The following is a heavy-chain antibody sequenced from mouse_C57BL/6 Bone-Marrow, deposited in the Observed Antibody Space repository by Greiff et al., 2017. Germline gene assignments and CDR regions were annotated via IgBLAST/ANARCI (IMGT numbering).Heavy chain of an antibody. Sequence: QVQLQQPGAELVKPGASVKLSCKASGYTFTSYWMQWVKQRPGQGLEWIGEIDPSDSYTNYTQKFKGKATLTVDTSSSTAYMQLSSLTSEDSAVYYCASPTAQATWAWFAYWGQGTLVTVSA. J-gene: IGHJ3*01. V-gene: IGHV1-50*01. CDR1: GYTFTSYW. CDR3: ASPTAQATWAWFAY. D-gene: IGHD3-2*02. CDR2: IDPSDSYT.